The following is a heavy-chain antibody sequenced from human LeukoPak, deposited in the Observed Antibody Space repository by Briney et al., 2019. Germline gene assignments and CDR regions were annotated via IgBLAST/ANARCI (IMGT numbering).Heavy chain of an antibody. CDR2: ISYDGSNK. CDR3: AAAVRSYGMDV. J-gene: IGHJ6*02. CDR1: GFTFSSYA. Sequence: GGSLRLSCAASGFTFSSYAMHWVRQAPGKGLEWVAVISYDGSNKYYADSVKGLFTISRDNSKNTLYLQMNSLRAEDTAVYNCAAAVRSYGMDVWGQGTTVTVSS. V-gene: IGHV3-30-3*01. D-gene: IGHD6-25*01.